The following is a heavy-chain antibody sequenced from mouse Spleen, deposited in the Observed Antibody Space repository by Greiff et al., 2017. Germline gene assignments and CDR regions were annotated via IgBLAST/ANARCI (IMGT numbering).Heavy chain of an antibody. CDR1: GYTFTSYW. Sequence: VHLVESGAELVKPGASVKLSCKASGYTFTSYWMHWVKQRPGQGLEWIGMIHPNSGSTNYNEKFKSKATLTVDKSSSTAYMQLSSLTSEDSAVYYCARAGYSNPAWFAYWGQGTLVTVSA. CDR3: ARAGYSNPAWFAY. V-gene: IGHV1-64*01. CDR2: IHPNSGST. J-gene: IGHJ3*01. D-gene: IGHD2-5*01.